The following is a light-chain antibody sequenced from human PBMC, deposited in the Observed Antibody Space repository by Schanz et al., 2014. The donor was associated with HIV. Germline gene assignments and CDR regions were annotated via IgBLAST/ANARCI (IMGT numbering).Light chain of an antibody. CDR3: QQYSNWPFT. Sequence: TVMTQSPATLSVSPGERATLSCRDSQSVRNNLAWYQQKPGQAPRLLVYGASTRATDFPARFSGSGSGTDFTLTISNLQSEDSAVYFCQQYSNWPFTFGQFSRLEIK. CDR1: QSVRNN. CDR2: GAS. V-gene: IGKV3-15*01. J-gene: IGKJ5*01.